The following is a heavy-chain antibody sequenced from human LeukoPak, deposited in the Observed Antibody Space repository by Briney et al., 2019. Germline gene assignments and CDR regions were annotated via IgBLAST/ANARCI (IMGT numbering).Heavy chain of an antibody. CDR2: INWNGGIT. V-gene: IGHV3-20*04. Sequence: QPGGSLRLSCAASGFSFDDYGMTWVRQAPGKGLEWVSGINWNGGITGYADSVKGRFTISRDNTKNSLYLQMNSLRAEDTALYYCARDFVGYCSGGNCYHLAFDIWGQGTMVTVSS. CDR1: GFSFDDYG. D-gene: IGHD2-15*01. CDR3: ARDFVGYCSGGNCYHLAFDI. J-gene: IGHJ3*02.